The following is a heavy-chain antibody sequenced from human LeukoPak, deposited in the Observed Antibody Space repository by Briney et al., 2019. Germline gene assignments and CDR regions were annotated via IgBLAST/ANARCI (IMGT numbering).Heavy chain of an antibody. J-gene: IGHJ4*02. V-gene: IGHV3-23*01. CDR2: ISGSGGTT. D-gene: IGHD1-1*01. CDR1: GGSITSSY. CDR3: AKESTSQRTVHFDY. Sequence: ETLSLTCTVSGGSITSSYWSWVRQAPGKGLEWVSVISGSGGTTYYADSVKGRFTISRDNSKNTLYLQMNSLRAEDTAVYYCAKESTSQRTVHFDYWGQGTLVTVSS.